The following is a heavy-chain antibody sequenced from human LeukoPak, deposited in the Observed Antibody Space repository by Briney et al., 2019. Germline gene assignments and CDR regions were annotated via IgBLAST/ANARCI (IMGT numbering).Heavy chain of an antibody. CDR2: ISSAGTT. CDR1: GFTFGDYA. J-gene: IGHJ4*02. CDR3: VKDRTGTYTLDY. Sequence: PGGSLRLSCTVSGFTFGDYAMSWVRQAPGKGLEWVSIISSAGTTYYADSVKGRFTISRDNSKNTVYLQVNSLRDEDTAVYYCVKDRTGTYTLDYWGQGTLVTVSS. D-gene: IGHD3-10*01. V-gene: IGHV3-66*01.